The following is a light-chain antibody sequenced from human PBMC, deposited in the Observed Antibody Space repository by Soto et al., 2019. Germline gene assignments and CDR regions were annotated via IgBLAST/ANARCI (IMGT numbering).Light chain of an antibody. Sequence: EIVLTQSPGTLYLSPGESATLSCRASQGVVSTYLAWYQQRPGQAPRLLIYGASNRATGIPDRFSGSGSGTDFTLTISRLEPEDFAVYYCQQYGSSGTFGGGARVEIK. CDR1: QGVVSTY. V-gene: IGKV3-20*01. CDR2: GAS. CDR3: QQYGSSGT. J-gene: IGKJ4*01.